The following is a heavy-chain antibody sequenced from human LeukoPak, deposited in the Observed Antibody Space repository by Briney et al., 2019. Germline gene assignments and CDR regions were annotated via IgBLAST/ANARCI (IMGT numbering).Heavy chain of an antibody. Sequence: GGSLRLSCAASGFTFRSFAMSWVRQAPGKGLVWVSRINSDGNSITYEDSVKGRFTISRDNAKNTLYLQMNSLRAEDTAVYYCARDQGGYSNSYYRLYNYYYYMDVWGKGTTVTISS. J-gene: IGHJ6*03. CDR1: GFTFRSFA. CDR3: ARDQGGYSNSYYRLYNYYYYMDV. CDR2: INSDGNSI. V-gene: IGHV3-74*01. D-gene: IGHD3-22*01.